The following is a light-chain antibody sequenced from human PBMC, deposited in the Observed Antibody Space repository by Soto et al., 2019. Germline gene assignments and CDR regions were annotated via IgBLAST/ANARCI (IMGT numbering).Light chain of an antibody. V-gene: IGKV3-20*01. CDR1: QSVSNNF. CDR3: QPFGTSPYP. J-gene: IGKJ2*01. CDR2: GTS. Sequence: IVLTQSPGTLSLSPGERATLSCRASQSVSNNFLAWYQYKPGQAPRLVIYGTSSRFTGIPDRFSGSGSGTDFTLNIRRLEPADAAVYYCQPFGTSPYPFGQGTKLEIK.